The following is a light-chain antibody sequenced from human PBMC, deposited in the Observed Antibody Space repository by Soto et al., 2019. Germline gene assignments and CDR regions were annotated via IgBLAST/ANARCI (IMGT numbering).Light chain of an antibody. Sequence: QSALTQPASVSGSPGQSITISCTGTSSDVGGYNYVSWYQQHPDKAPKLMIYEVSNRPSGVSNRFSGSKSGNTASLTISGLQAEDEADYYCSSYTSSPSVVFGGGTKLTVL. J-gene: IGLJ2*01. CDR3: SSYTSSPSVV. CDR2: EVS. V-gene: IGLV2-14*01. CDR1: SSDVGGYNY.